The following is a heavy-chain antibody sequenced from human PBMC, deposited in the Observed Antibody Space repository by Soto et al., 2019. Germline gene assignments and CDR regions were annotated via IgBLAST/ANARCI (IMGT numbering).Heavy chain of an antibody. Sequence: PSQTLSLTCALSGDSVSSTDGVAWNWIRQSPSRGLEWLGRTYYRSNWRHDYAVSVKSRITVNPDTSKNHFSLQLNSVTPDDTAVYYCARGVAGTGFDLWGQGTLVTVSS. CDR1: GDSVSSTDGVA. V-gene: IGHV6-1*01. CDR2: TYYRSNWRH. CDR3: ARGVAGTGFDL. D-gene: IGHD6-19*01. J-gene: IGHJ4*02.